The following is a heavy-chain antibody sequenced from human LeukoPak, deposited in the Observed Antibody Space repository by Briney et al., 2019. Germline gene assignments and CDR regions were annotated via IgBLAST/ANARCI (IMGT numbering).Heavy chain of an antibody. J-gene: IGHJ6*02. CDR1: GGSISSYY. D-gene: IGHD2-21*01. Sequence: PSETLSLTCTVSGGSISSYYWSWIRQPPGKGLEWIGYIYYSGSTDYNPSLKSRVTISVDTSKNQFSLKLNSVTAADTAVYYCARAAGPYYYYGMDVWGQGTTVTVSS. CDR3: ARAAGPYYYYGMDV. CDR2: IYYSGST. V-gene: IGHV4-59*01.